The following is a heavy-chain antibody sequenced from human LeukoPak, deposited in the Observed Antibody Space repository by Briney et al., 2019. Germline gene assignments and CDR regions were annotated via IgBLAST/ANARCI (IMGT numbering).Heavy chain of an antibody. Sequence: SETLSLTCTVSGGSISSGSYYWSWIWQPAGKGLEWIGRIYTSGSTNYNPSLKSRVTISVDTSKNQFSLKLSSVTAADTAVYYCARGTYEWSGTKCYFDYWGQGTLVTVSS. CDR2: IYTSGST. CDR3: ARGTYEWSGTKCYFDY. CDR1: GGSISSGSYY. V-gene: IGHV4-61*02. D-gene: IGHD3-3*01. J-gene: IGHJ4*02.